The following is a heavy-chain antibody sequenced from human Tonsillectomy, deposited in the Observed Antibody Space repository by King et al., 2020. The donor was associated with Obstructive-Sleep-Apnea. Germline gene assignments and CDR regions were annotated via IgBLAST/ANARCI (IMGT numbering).Heavy chain of an antibody. V-gene: IGHV4-31*03. D-gene: IGHD3-10*01. Sequence: VQLQESGPGLVKPSQTLSLTCTVSGGSISSGGYYWSWIRQHPGKGLEWIGYIYYSGSTYYNPSLKSRVTISVDTSKNQFSLKLSSVTAADSAVYYCARGYYGSGSYPDYWGQGTLVTVSS. CDR2: IYYSGST. J-gene: IGHJ4*02. CDR1: GGSISSGGYY. CDR3: ARGYYGSGSYPDY.